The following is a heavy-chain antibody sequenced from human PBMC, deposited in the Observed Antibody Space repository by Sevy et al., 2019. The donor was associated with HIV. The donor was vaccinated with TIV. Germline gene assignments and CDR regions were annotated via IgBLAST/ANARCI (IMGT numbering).Heavy chain of an antibody. D-gene: IGHD1-26*01. V-gene: IGHV3-53*01. Sequence: GGSLRLSCAASGFTVSSNYMSWVRQAPGKGLEWVSVIYSGEYTYYADSVKGRFTISRDISKNTLNLQMNSLRAEDTAIYYCATTSTPLYYYALDVWDQGTTVTVSS. J-gene: IGHJ6*02. CDR1: GFTVSSNY. CDR2: IYSGEYT. CDR3: ATTSTPLYYYALDV.